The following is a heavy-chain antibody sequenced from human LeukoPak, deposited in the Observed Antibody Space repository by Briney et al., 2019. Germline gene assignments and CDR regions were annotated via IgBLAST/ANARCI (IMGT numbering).Heavy chain of an antibody. CDR1: GYTFTGYY. CDR2: INPNSGGT. D-gene: IGHD1-26*01. Sequence: GASVKVSCKAVGYTFTGYYMHWVRQAPGQGLEWMGWINPNSGGTNYAQKFQGRVTMTRDTSISTAYMELSRLRSDDTAVYYCARFPGDSGSYFYPFDYWGQGTLVTVSS. V-gene: IGHV1-2*02. J-gene: IGHJ4*02. CDR3: ARFPGDSGSYFYPFDY.